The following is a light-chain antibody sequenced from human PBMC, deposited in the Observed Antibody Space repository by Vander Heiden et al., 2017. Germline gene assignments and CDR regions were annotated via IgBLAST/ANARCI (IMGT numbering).Light chain of an antibody. J-gene: IGKJ1*01. Sequence: EIVLTQSPATLSLSPGERATLSCRASQSVSSYLAWYQQKPGQAPRLLIYDASNSVTGIPARFTGTRSGTDFTLTISSLGPEDFAVYYCQWRTAWGQTFGQGTKVEIK. V-gene: IGKV3-11*01. CDR2: DAS. CDR3: QWRTAWGQT. CDR1: QSVSSY.